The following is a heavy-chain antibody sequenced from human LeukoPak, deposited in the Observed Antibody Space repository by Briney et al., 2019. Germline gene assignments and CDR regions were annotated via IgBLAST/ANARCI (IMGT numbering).Heavy chain of an antibody. CDR3: ARDQLYYFDY. Sequence: SETLSLTCTVSGGSISSDYWSWIRQPARKGLEWIGRIYAGGTTNYNPSLKSRVTMSVDTSKNQFSLKLSSVTAADTAVYYCARDQLYYFDYWGQGTLFTVSS. V-gene: IGHV4-4*07. CDR2: IYAGGTT. J-gene: IGHJ4*02. CDR1: GGSISSDY. D-gene: IGHD2-2*01.